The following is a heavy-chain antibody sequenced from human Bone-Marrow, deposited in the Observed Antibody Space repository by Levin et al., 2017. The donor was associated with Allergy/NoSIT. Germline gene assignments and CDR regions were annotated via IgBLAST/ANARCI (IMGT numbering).Heavy chain of an antibody. CDR2: IYPTGSA. CDR3: ARGTYYDFRSGSVTFDH. J-gene: IGHJ4*02. V-gene: IGHV4-4*07. D-gene: IGHD3-3*01. Sequence: SQTLSLPCTVSGDSFSSFFWTWIRQPAGKGLEWIGHIYPTGSANYNPFLKSRGSMSVDMSKNQFSLKLTSVTAADTAVYYCARGTYYDFRSGSVTFDHWGQGTLVTVSS. CDR1: GDSFSSFF.